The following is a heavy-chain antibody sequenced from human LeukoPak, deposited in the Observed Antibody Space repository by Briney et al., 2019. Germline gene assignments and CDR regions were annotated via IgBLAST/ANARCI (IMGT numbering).Heavy chain of an antibody. CDR2: INNSGGST. CDR3: ARDGGVAATPHGY. CDR1: GFTFSSYA. J-gene: IGHJ4*02. D-gene: IGHD2-15*01. Sequence: GGSLRLSCAASGFTFSSYAMSWVRQAPGKGLEWVSTINNSGGSTYYADSVKGRFTISRDNAKNSLYLQMNSLRAEDTAVYYCARDGGVAATPHGYWGQGTLVTVSS. V-gene: IGHV3-23*01.